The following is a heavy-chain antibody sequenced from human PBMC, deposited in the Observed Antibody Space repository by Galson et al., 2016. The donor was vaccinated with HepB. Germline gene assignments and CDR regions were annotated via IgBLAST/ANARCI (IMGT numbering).Heavy chain of an antibody. CDR2: IYYSGST. Sequence: TLSLTCTVSGGSISSGDYYWSWIRQPPGKGLEWIGYIYYSGSTYYNPSLKSRVTLSVDTSKNQFSLNLTSVTAADTAVYYCARDFDWSSHSHYYATDVWGQGTTVTVSS. CDR1: GGSISSGDYY. V-gene: IGHV4-30-4*01. CDR3: ARDFDWSSHSHYYATDV. D-gene: IGHD3-9*01. J-gene: IGHJ6*02.